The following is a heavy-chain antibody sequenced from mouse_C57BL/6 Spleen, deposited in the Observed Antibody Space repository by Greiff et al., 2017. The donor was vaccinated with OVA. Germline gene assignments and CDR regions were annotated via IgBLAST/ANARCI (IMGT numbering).Heavy chain of an antibody. Sequence: EVKVVESGGDLVKPGGSLKLSCAASGFTFSSYGMSWVRQTPDKRLEWVATISSGGSYTYYPDSVKGRFTISRDNAKNTLYLQMSSLKSEDTAMYYCASPNYYGSSPHYAMDYWGQGTSVTVSS. J-gene: IGHJ4*01. D-gene: IGHD1-1*01. CDR1: GFTFSSYG. V-gene: IGHV5-6*01. CDR2: ISSGGSYT. CDR3: ASPNYYGSSPHYAMDY.